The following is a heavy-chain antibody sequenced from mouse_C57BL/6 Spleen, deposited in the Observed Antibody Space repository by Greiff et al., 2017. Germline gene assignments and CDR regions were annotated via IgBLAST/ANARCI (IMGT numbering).Heavy chain of an antibody. Sequence: EVKVVESEGGLVQPGSSMKLSCTASGFTFSDYYMAWVRQVPEKGLEWVANINYDGSSTYYLDSLKSRFIISRDNAKNILYLQMSSLKSEDTATYYWARESLDSSGSWFAYWGQGTLVTVSA. J-gene: IGHJ3*01. D-gene: IGHD3-2*02. CDR2: INYDGSST. V-gene: IGHV5-16*01. CDR1: GFTFSDYY. CDR3: ARESLDSSGSWFAY.